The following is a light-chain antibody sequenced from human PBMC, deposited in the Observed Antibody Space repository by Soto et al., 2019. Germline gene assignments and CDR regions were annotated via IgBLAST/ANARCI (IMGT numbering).Light chain of an antibody. CDR3: QQLDNYPIT. V-gene: IGKV1-9*01. CDR2: AAS. CDR1: QGISSY. J-gene: IGKJ5*01. Sequence: DIQLTQSPSFLSASVGDRVAITCLASQGISSYLAWYQQKPGKAPNLLIYAASTLQSGVPSRFSGSGSGTEFTLTITSLQPEDFATYYCQQLDNYPITFGQGTRLEIK.